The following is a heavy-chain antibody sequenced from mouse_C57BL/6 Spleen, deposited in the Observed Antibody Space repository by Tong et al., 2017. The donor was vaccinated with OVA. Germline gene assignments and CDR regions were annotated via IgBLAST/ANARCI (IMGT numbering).Heavy chain of an antibody. CDR3: ASMVISDY. J-gene: IGHJ2*01. Sequence: EVQLQESGGGLVKPGGSLKLSCAASGFTFSDYYMYWVRQTPEKRLEWVATISDGGSYTYYPDSVKGRFTISRDNAKNNLYLQMSSLRSEDTAMYYCASMVISDYWGQGTTLTVSS. CDR2: ISDGGSYT. D-gene: IGHD2-1*01. V-gene: IGHV5-4*02. CDR1: GFTFSDYY.